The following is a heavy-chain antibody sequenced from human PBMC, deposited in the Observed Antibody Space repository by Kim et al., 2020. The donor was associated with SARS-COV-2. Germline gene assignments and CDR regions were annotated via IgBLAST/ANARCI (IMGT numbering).Heavy chain of an antibody. D-gene: IGHD5-18*01. CDR3: ARVYGGYSYGPRANWFDP. Sequence: KGRFTISRHNSKNTLYLQTNSLRAEDTAVYYCARVYGGYSYGPRANWFDPWGQGTLVTVSS. V-gene: IGHV3-53*04. J-gene: IGHJ5*02.